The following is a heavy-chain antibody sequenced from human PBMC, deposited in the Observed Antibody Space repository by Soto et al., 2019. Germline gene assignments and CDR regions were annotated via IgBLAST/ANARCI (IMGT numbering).Heavy chain of an antibody. D-gene: IGHD3-3*01. CDR3: AREPTGDFWSGYGGMDV. V-gene: IGHV3-48*03. Sequence: EVQLVESGGGLVQPGGSLRLSCAASGFAFSAYEMNWVRQAPGKGLEWVSYISSSGNTIYYADSVKGRFTISRDNAKNSLFLQMNSLRVEDTAFYYCAREPTGDFWSGYGGMDVWGQGTTVTVSS. CDR2: ISSSGNTI. CDR1: GFAFSAYE. J-gene: IGHJ6*02.